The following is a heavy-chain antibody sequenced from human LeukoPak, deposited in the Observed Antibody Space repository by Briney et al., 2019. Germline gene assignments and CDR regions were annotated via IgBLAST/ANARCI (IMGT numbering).Heavy chain of an antibody. Sequence: ASVKVSFKASGYTFTSYDINWVRQATGQGLEWMGWMNPNSGNTGYAQKFQGRVTITRNTSISTAYMELSSLRSEDTAVYYCARGYSGYDGGYYFDYWGQGTLVTVSS. J-gene: IGHJ4*02. V-gene: IGHV1-8*03. CDR2: MNPNSGNT. D-gene: IGHD5-12*01. CDR1: GYTFTSYD. CDR3: ARGYSGYDGGYYFDY.